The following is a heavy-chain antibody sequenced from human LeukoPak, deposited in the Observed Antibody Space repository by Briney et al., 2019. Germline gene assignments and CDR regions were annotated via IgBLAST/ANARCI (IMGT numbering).Heavy chain of an antibody. CDR3: ARSYGGPYYYYYYMDV. V-gene: IGHV4-38-2*02. CDR1: GGSISSYY. D-gene: IGHD3-16*01. J-gene: IGHJ6*03. CDR2: IYHSGST. Sequence: SETLSLTCTVSGGSISSYYWGWIRQPPGKGLEWIGSIYHSGSTYYNPSLKSRVTISVDTSKNQFSLKLSSVTAADTAVYYCARSYGGPYYYYYYMDVWGKGTTVTVSS.